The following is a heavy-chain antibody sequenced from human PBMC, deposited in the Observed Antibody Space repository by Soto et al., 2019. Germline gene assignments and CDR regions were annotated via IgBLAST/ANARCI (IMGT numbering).Heavy chain of an antibody. CDR1: GFTFSNYG. CDR2: ISAYNGNT. V-gene: IGHV1-18*01. D-gene: IGHD3-9*01. J-gene: IGHJ5*02. Sequence: QVQLVQSGAEVKKPGASVKVSCKASGFTFSNYGITWLRQVPGQGLEWMGWISAYNGNTVHAQEYQGRLTMTTDTSTSTAYMELRSLRPDATAVYYCARPQNDILTDSYTNYFDPWCQGTLVTVSS. CDR3: ARPQNDILTDSYTNYFDP.